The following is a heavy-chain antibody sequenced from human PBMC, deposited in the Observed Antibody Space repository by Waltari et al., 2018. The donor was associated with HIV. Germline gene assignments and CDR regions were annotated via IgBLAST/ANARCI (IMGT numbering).Heavy chain of an antibody. V-gene: IGHV4-61*01. CDR3: LRSHGGY. Sequence: QVQLQESGPGLVRPSETLSLTCNVSGDSVSSGSYYWKWIRQPPGKGLEWIGHIHNSGSIHDNPALKSRVTISIDTSKNLFSLKLSSVTAADTAVYYCLRSHGGYWGQGTLVTVSS. CDR1: GDSVSSGSYY. CDR2: IHNSGSI. J-gene: IGHJ4*02.